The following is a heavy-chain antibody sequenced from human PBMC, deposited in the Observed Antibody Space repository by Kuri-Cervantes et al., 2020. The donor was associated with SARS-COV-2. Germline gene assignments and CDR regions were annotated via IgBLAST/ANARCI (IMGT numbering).Heavy chain of an antibody. CDR2: IYYDGRT. CDR3: ARHDY. Sequence: GSLRLSCTVSGGSISSYYWGWIRQPPGKGLEFIGTIYYDGRTYYNTSLKSRVTISVDTSKNQFSLKLSSVTAADTAVYYCARHDYWGQGTLVTVSS. J-gene: IGHJ4*02. CDR1: GGSISSYY. V-gene: IGHV4-39*01.